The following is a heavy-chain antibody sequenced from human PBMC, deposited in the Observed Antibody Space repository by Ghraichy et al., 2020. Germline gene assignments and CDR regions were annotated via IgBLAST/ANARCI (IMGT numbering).Heavy chain of an antibody. V-gene: IGHV3-7*03. CDR3: ARDRVMDDY. CDR2: IKQDGSEK. CDR1: GFTFSDYW. D-gene: IGHD3-16*01. Sequence: GGSLRLSCAASGFTFSDYWMNWARQAPGKGLEWVANIKQDGSEKHYVDSVKGRFTISRDNAKNSLYLQMNSLRVEDTAVYYCARDRVMDDYWGQGTLVTVSS. J-gene: IGHJ4*02.